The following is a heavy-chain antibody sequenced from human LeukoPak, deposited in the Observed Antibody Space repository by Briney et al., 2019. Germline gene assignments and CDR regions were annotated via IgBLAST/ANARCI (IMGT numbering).Heavy chain of an antibody. CDR3: ARAVKYYYDRSDEYFDY. CDR1: GGSISSYY. CDR2: IYYSGST. J-gene: IGHJ4*02. Sequence: PSETLSLTCTVSGGSISSYYWSWNRQPPGKGLEWSGYIYYSGSTNYNPSIKSRVTISVDTSKNQFSLKLRSVTAADTAVYYCARAVKYYYDRSDEYFDYWGQGTLVTVSS. D-gene: IGHD3-22*01. V-gene: IGHV4-59*01.